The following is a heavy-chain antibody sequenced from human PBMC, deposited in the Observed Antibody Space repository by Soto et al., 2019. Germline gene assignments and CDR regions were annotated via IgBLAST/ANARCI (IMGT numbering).Heavy chain of an antibody. D-gene: IGHD3-22*01. CDR2: VHHSGTT. V-gene: IGHV4-34*01. CDR1: GGSFNSYY. J-gene: IGHJ4*02. Sequence: RSLTCAVSGGSFNSYYWSWVRQSPGKGLEWIGEVHHSGTTKYNPSLEARFTISVDTSKNQVSLRLTSVTAADRAVYYCARGSASGYGFDSWGPGTLVTAPQ. CDR3: ARGSASGYGFDS.